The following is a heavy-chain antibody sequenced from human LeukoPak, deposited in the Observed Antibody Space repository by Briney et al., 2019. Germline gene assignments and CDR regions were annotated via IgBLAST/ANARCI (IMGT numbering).Heavy chain of an antibody. CDR1: GFTFSSYD. J-gene: IGHJ4*02. Sequence: PGGSLRLSCAASGFTFSSYDMNWVRQAPGKGLEWVSSISSRSTSIYYADSVKGRFTISRDNAKNSLYLQLNSLRAEDTAVYWCARDYIAYDPLDYWGQGTLVTVSS. D-gene: IGHD3-3*01. CDR3: ARDYIAYDPLDY. V-gene: IGHV3-21*01. CDR2: ISSRSTSI.